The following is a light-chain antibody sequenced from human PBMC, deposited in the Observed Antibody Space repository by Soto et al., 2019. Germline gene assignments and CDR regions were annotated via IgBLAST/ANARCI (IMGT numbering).Light chain of an antibody. CDR1: PTVRTTY. Sequence: EIVLTQSPGTLSLSPGERATLSCRASPTVRTTYLAWFQHKPGQAPRLLIYGASSRATGIPYRVSGSGSGTDFTLTINRLEPEDLAVYFCQQYSDSPLTFGGGTKVEIK. J-gene: IGKJ4*01. CDR3: QQYSDSPLT. V-gene: IGKV3-20*01. CDR2: GAS.